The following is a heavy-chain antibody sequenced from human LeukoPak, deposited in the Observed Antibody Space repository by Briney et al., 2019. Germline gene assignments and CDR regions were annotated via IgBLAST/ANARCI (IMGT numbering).Heavy chain of an antibody. Sequence: ASVKVSCKGSGYTFTDYYMHWVRQAPGQGLEWMGWIYPNRGGTNDAQKFQGRVTMTRDTSINTACMELSRLRSDDTAVYYCARAYDGSGNLDYWGQGTLVTVSS. CDR3: ARAYDGSGNLDY. D-gene: IGHD3-22*01. CDR1: GYTFTDYY. J-gene: IGHJ4*02. V-gene: IGHV1-2*02. CDR2: IYPNRGGT.